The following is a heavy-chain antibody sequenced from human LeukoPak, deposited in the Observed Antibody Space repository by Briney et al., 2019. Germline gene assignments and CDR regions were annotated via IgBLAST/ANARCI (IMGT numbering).Heavy chain of an antibody. V-gene: IGHV3-53*01. CDR3: VRGLVGYD. J-gene: IGHJ4*02. CDR2: VYRGGGT. Sequence: GGYLSLYCAASGFTVSNNYMSWVRQAPGKGLEWVSDVYRGGGTYYADSVEGRFNISRDISKNALYLQMHSVRPEDTAGYYCVRGLVGYDWGQGTRVTVSS. CDR1: GFTVSNNY. D-gene: IGHD2-8*02.